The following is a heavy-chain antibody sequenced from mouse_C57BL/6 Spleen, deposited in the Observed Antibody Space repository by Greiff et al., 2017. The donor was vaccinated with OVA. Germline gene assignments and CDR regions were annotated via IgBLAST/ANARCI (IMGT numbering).Heavy chain of an antibody. CDR2: IDPENGDT. D-gene: IGHD1-1*01. Sequence: VQLQQSGAELVRPGASVKLSCTASGFNIKDDYMHWVKQRPEQGLEWIGWIDPENGDTEYASKFQGKATITADTSSNTAYLQLSSLTSEDTAVYYCTYYYGSSYGYFDDWGTGTTVTVSS. CDR1: GFNIKDDY. CDR3: TYYYGSSYGYFDD. J-gene: IGHJ1*03. V-gene: IGHV14-4*01.